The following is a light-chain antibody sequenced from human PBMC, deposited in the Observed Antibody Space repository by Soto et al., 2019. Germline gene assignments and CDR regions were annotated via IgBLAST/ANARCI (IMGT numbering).Light chain of an antibody. V-gene: IGKV1-39*01. CDR3: QQSSPAPFT. Sequence: DIQMTQSPSSLSASVGDRVTITCRASQNINTYLNWYQQKPGKAPKLLIFAASSLQSGVPSRFSGSGSRTDFTLNISSLQPEEFATYYCQQSSPAPFTFGPGTKVDIK. J-gene: IGKJ3*01. CDR2: AAS. CDR1: QNINTY.